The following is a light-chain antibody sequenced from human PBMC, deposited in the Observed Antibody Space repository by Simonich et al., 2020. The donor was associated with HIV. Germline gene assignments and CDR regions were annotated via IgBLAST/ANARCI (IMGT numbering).Light chain of an antibody. CDR2: TTS. CDR1: QSISNY. V-gene: IGKV1-17*01. CDR3: QQLNSYPIT. J-gene: IGKJ5*01. Sequence: DIQMTQSPSSLSASVGDRVTITCRASQSISNYLNWYQQKPGKAPKLLIYTTSNLQSGVPSRFSGSGSGTEFTLTISSLQPEDFATYYCQQLNSYPITFGQGTRLEIK.